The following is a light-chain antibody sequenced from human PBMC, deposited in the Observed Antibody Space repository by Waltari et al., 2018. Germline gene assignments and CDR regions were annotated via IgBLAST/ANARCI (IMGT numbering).Light chain of an antibody. CDR3: QQSYSTPRTT. J-gene: IGKJ3*01. Sequence: DIRLTQSPSFMSASVGDRVTISCRASQGISTYLAWYQQKPGKAPKLLIYAASSLQSGVPSRFSGSGSGTDFTLTISSLQPEDFATYYCQQSYSTPRTTFGPGTKVDIK. V-gene: IGKV1-39*01. CDR2: AAS. CDR1: QGISTY.